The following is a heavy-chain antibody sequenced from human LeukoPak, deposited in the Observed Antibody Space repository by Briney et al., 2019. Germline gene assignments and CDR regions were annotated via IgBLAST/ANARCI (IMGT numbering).Heavy chain of an antibody. CDR1: GFTISSYA. D-gene: IGHD6-19*01. V-gene: IGHV3-23*01. J-gene: IGHJ4*02. Sequence: GGTLSLSCVASGFTISSYAMTWVCQAPGKGQDLVSAISASYGTTNYADSVNKRLTTTRDNTDKNLYLQMHSLRAAETAAYYCAKGRSSSGPRDGLDYWGRGTLVTVSS. CDR3: AKGRSSSGPRDGLDY. CDR2: ISASYGTT.